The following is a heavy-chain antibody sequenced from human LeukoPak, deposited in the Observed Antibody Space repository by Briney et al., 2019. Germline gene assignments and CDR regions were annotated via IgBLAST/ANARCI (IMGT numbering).Heavy chain of an antibody. CDR1: GYTFSTYG. CDR3: ARDPGVDYYYFDH. D-gene: IGHD5-12*01. Sequence: GGSLRLSCAAPGYTFSTYGMHWLRQGPGKGLDWVAVIWYDGSKKFYADSVQGRFTISRDDSKNTLYLQMDSLRVEDTALYYCARDPGVDYYYFDHWGQGSLVIVSS. J-gene: IGHJ4*02. CDR2: IWYDGSKK. V-gene: IGHV3-33*01.